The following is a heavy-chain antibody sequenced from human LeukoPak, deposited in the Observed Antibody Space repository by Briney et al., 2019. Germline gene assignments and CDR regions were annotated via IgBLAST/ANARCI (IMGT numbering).Heavy chain of an antibody. CDR1: GYTFTGYY. Sequence: ASVKVSCKASGYTFTGYYMHWVRQAPGQGLEWMGWINPNSDGTNSAQKFQGRVTMTRDTSISTVYRELSSLRPDDTAVYYCARKRIAAPIDYWGQGTLVTVSS. CDR2: INPNSDGT. D-gene: IGHD6-6*01. J-gene: IGHJ4*02. V-gene: IGHV1-2*02. CDR3: ARKRIAAPIDY.